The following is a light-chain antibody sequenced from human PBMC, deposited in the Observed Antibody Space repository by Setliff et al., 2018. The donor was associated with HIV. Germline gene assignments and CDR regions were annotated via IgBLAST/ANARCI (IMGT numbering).Light chain of an antibody. CDR2: DVS. Sequence: QSALAQPASVSGSPGQSITISCTGTSSDIGGYNYLSWYQHHPSKAPILIIYDVSNRLSGVSNRFSGSKPGNPASLTISGLQAEDEADYYCSSYTSSSTPYVFGTGTKVTVL. CDR1: SSDIGGYNY. CDR3: SSYTSSSTPYV. J-gene: IGLJ1*01. V-gene: IGLV2-14*03.